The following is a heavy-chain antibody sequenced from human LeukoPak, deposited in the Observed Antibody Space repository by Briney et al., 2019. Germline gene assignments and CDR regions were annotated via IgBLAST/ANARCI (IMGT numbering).Heavy chain of an antibody. CDR1: GFTFRGYA. D-gene: IGHD3-10*01. J-gene: IGHJ4*02. V-gene: IGHV3-30*01. CDR2: VSSDGQNA. CDR3: ARTTYYYGSGTFYSVGPFDS. Sequence: GASLRLSCVASGFTFRGYALHWVRQAPGQGLDWVAVVSSDGQNAFYSDSVRGRFTISRDNSRDTVYLQMDGLRPADTALYFCARTTYYYGSGTFYSVGPFDSWGQGTLVTVSS.